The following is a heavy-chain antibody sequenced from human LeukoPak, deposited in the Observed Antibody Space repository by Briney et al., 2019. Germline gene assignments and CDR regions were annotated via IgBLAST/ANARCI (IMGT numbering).Heavy chain of an antibody. J-gene: IGHJ1*01. CDR1: GFTFSNYG. D-gene: IGHD1-26*01. CDR2: IRSDSRSK. CDR3: ADRSPWVARY. V-gene: IGHV3-30*02. Sequence: GGSLRLSCAASGFTFSNYGMHWVRQAPGKGLEWVAFIRSDSRSKNYADSVKGRFTISRDNSKNTLYLQMDSLRDEDTAVYYCADRSPWVARYWGQGTLVTVFS.